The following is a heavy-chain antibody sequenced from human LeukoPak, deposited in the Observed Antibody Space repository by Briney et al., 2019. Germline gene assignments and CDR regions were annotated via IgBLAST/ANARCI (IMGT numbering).Heavy chain of an antibody. CDR3: ARLPGFGYPFDL. V-gene: IGHV4-59*08. D-gene: IGHD3-16*02. J-gene: IGHJ3*01. CDR1: GGSISSYY. CDR2: IDNSGST. Sequence: SETLSLTCTVSGGSISSYYWSWIRQPPGKGLEWIGYIDNSGSTNYKPSLKSRVTISGDTSKNQFSLKLTSVIAADTAVYYCARLPGFGYPFDLWGQGTRVTVSS.